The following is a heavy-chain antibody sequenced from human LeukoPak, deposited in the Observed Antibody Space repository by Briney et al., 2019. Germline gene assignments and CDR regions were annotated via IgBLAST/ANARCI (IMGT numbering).Heavy chain of an antibody. CDR3: AREVGYSSGWYDYYYYMDV. CDR1: GYTFTSYG. CDR2: ISAYNGNT. Sequence: ASVKVSCKASGYTFTSYGISWVRQAPGQGLEWMGWISAYNGNTNYAQKLQGRVTITTDTSTSTAYMELRSLRSDDTAVYYCAREVGYSSGWYDYYYYMDVWGKGTTVTVSS. J-gene: IGHJ6*03. D-gene: IGHD6-19*01. V-gene: IGHV1-18*01.